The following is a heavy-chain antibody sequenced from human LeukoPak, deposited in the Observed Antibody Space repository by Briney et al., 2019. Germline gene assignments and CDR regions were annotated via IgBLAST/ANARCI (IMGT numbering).Heavy chain of an antibody. Sequence: GGSLRLSCAASGFTFSNYAMSWVRQAPGKGLEWVSAISGSGGSTYYADFVKGRFTISRDNSKSTLYLQMNSRRGEDTAVYYCARGGSYLSAFDIWGQGTMVTVSS. CDR1: GFTFSNYA. V-gene: IGHV3-23*01. CDR3: ARGGSYLSAFDI. D-gene: IGHD1-26*01. J-gene: IGHJ3*02. CDR2: ISGSGGST.